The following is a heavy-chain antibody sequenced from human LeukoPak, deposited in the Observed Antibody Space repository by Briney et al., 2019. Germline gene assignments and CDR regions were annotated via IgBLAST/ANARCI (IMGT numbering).Heavy chain of an antibody. D-gene: IGHD3-22*01. CDR2: ISGGGDAT. CDR3: ARDLYRIVVVPHYFDY. V-gene: IGHV3-23*01. CDR1: DFSFITYA. Sequence: PGGSLRLSCAASDFSFITYAMSWVRQAPGKGLEWVSTISGGGDATYYADSVKGRFTTSRDNAKNSLYLQMNSLRAEDTAVYYCARDLYRIVVVPHYFDYWGQGALVTVSS. J-gene: IGHJ4*02.